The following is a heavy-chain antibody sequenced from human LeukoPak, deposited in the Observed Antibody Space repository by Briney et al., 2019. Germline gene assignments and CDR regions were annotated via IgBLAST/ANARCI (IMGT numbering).Heavy chain of an antibody. V-gene: IGHV4-59*01. CDR1: NGSISSDY. CDR2: IYYSGST. CDR3: ARAAAAGLYYYYYMDV. J-gene: IGHJ6*03. D-gene: IGHD6-13*01. Sequence: SETLSLTCTVSNGSISSDYWSWIRQPPGKGREGIGYIYYSGSTNYNPSLKSRVTISVDTSKNQFSLNLTSVTAADTAVYYCARAAAAGLYYYYYMDVWGKGTTVTVSS.